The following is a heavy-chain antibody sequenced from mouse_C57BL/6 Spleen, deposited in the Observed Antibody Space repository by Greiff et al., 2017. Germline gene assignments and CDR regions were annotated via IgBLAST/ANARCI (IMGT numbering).Heavy chain of an antibody. D-gene: IGHD2-4*01. Sequence: VKVVESGPELVKPGASVKISCKASGYAFSSSWMNWVKQRPGKGLEWIGRIYPGDGDTNYNGKFKGKATLTADKSSSTAYMQLNSLTSEDSAVYFCARSGGLRGYAMDYWGQGTSVTVSS. J-gene: IGHJ4*01. CDR3: ARSGGLRGYAMDY. CDR1: GYAFSSSW. V-gene: IGHV1-82*01. CDR2: IYPGDGDT.